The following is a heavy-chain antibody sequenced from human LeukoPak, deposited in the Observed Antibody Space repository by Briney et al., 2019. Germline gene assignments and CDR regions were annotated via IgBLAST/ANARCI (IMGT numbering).Heavy chain of an antibody. J-gene: IGHJ4*02. V-gene: IGHV1-46*01. D-gene: IGHD4/OR15-4a*01. CDR2: INPNGGST. CDR1: GYTFTSYY. Sequence: ASVKVSCKASGYTFTSYYMHWVRQAPGQGLEWMGIINPNGGSTSYAQKFQGRVTMTRDTSTSTVYVELSSLRSDDTAVYYCARGRAGANADCYFDYWGQGILVTVSS. CDR3: ARGRAGANADCYFDY.